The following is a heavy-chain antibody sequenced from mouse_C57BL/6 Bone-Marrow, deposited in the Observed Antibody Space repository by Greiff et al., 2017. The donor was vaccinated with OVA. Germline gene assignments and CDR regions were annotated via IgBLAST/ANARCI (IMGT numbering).Heavy chain of an antibody. J-gene: IGHJ3*01. CDR1: GYTFTSYW. CDR2: IHPNSGST. Sequence: QVQLQQPGAELVKPGASVKLSCKASGYTFTSYWMTWVKQRPGQGLEWIGMIHPNSGSTNYNEKFKSKATLTVDKSSSTAYMQLSSLTCEDSAVDYCASEGWFLLSFAYWGQGTLVTVSA. V-gene: IGHV1-64*01. CDR3: ASEGWFLLSFAY. D-gene: IGHD2-3*01.